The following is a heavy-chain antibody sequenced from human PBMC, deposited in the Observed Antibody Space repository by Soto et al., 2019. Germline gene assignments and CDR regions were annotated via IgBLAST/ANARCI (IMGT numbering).Heavy chain of an antibody. D-gene: IGHD7-27*01. Sequence: GGSLRLSCAASGFTFSSYSMNCVRQAPGKGLEWVSSISSSSSYIYYADSVKGRFTISRDNAKNSLYLQMNSLRAEDTAGYYCSRGGELGMGYYYGMDVWGQGTTVTVSS. CDR2: ISSSSSYI. V-gene: IGHV3-21*01. CDR3: SRGGELGMGYYYGMDV. J-gene: IGHJ6*02. CDR1: GFTFSSYS.